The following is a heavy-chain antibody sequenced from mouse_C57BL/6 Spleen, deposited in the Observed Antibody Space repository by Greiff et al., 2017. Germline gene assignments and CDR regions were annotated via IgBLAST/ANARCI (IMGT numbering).Heavy chain of an antibody. CDR1: GYAFSSSW. Sequence: VQLQQSGPELVKPGASVKISCKASGYAFSSSWMNWVKQRPGRGLEWIGRIYPGDGGTNYNGKFKGKATLTADQTSSTAYMQPSSLTSEDSAVYFCARSGAYYAMDYWGQGTSVTVSS. CDR3: ARSGAYYAMDY. J-gene: IGHJ4*01. D-gene: IGHD3-2*02. V-gene: IGHV1-82*01. CDR2: IYPGDGGT.